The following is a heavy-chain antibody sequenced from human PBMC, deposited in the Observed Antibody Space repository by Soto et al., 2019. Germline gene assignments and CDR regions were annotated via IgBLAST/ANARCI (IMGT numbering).Heavy chain of an antibody. CDR2: IWYDGSNK. Sequence: GGSLRLSCAASGFTFSSYGMHWVRQAPGKGLEWVAVIWYDGSNKYYADSVKGRFTISRDNSKNTLYLQMNSLRAEDTAVYYCARPHSGYVYGMDVWGQGTTVTVSS. D-gene: IGHD5-12*01. CDR1: GFTFSSYG. CDR3: ARPHSGYVYGMDV. V-gene: IGHV3-33*01. J-gene: IGHJ6*02.